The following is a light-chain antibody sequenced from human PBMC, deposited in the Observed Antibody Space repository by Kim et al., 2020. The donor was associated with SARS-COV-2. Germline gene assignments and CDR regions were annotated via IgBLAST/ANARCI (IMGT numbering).Light chain of an antibody. V-gene: IGKV1-5*03. Sequence: DIQMTQSPSTLSASVGDTVTITCRASHDISKWLAWYQRSPGKAPKVLIYSASTLESGVPARFTGSGSGTEFTLTVSRLQPDDFATYYCQQYWSSPLTFGGGTKVDIK. CDR1: HDISKW. CDR3: QQYWSSPLT. CDR2: SAS. J-gene: IGKJ4*01.